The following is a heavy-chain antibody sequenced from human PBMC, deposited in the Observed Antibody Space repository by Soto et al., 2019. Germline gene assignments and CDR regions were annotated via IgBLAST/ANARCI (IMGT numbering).Heavy chain of an antibody. Sequence: GASVKVSCKASGGTFSSYTISWVRQAPGQGLEWMGRIIPILGIANYAQKFQGRVTITADKSTSTAYMELSSLRSEDTAVYYCASGAGYYYGSGSSVDYWGQGTLVTAPQ. J-gene: IGHJ4*02. V-gene: IGHV1-69*02. CDR1: GGTFSSYT. D-gene: IGHD3-10*01. CDR2: IIPILGIA. CDR3: ASGAGYYYGSGSSVDY.